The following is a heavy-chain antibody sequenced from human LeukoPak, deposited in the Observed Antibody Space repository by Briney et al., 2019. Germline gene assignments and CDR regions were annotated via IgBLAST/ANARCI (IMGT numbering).Heavy chain of an antibody. CDR2: INHSGST. CDR3: ARVTPRTMVRGVTHRRFDP. V-gene: IGHV4-34*01. Sequence: SETLSLTCAVYGGSFSGYYWSWIRQPPGKGLEWIGEINHSGSTNYNPSLKSRVTISVDTPKNQFSLKLSSVTAADTAVYYCARVTPRTMVRGVTHRRFDPWGQGTLVTVSS. D-gene: IGHD3-10*01. J-gene: IGHJ5*02. CDR1: GGSFSGYY.